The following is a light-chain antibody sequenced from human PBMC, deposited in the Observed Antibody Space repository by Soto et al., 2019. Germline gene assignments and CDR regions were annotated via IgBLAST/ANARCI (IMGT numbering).Light chain of an antibody. CDR2: DDS. CDR3: EVWDSSSDQKV. CDR1: NIGSKS. Sequence: SSELTQPPSVSVAPGQTARITCGGNNIGSKSVPWNQQKPGQAPVLVVYDDSDRPSGIPERFSGSNSGNTATLTISRVEAADEADYYCEVWDSSSDQKVFGGGTKLTVL. V-gene: IGLV3-21*02. J-gene: IGLJ2*01.